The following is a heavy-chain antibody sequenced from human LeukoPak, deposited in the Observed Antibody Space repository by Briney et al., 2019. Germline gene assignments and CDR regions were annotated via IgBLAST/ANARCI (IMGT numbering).Heavy chain of an antibody. J-gene: IGHJ3*01. V-gene: IGHV4-4*02. CDR2: VNLQGSA. D-gene: IGHD5-24*01. CDR1: GGSISNTNW. CDR3: ARLLGDGYNKFPGWAFDV. Sequence: SETLSLTCGVSGGSISNTNWWTGFRPPPGKGLEWIGEVNLQGSANYNPPLKSRVAISVDKSENHISLKLTSVTAADTAVYYCARLLGDGYNKFPGWAFDVWGQGTMVTVSS.